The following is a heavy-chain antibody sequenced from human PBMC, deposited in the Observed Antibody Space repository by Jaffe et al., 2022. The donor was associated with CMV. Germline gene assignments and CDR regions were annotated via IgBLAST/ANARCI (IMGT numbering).Heavy chain of an antibody. J-gene: IGHJ6*02. CDR3: ARDLIVGATLYYYGMDV. Sequence: QVQLVESGGGVVQPGRSLRLSCAASGFTFSSYGMHWVRQAPGKGLEWVAVIWYDGSNKYYADSVKGRFTISRDNSKNTLYLQMNSLRAEDTAVYYCARDLIVGATLYYYGMDVWGQGTTVTVSS. CDR2: IWYDGSNK. D-gene: IGHD1-26*01. V-gene: IGHV3-33*01. CDR1: GFTFSSYG.